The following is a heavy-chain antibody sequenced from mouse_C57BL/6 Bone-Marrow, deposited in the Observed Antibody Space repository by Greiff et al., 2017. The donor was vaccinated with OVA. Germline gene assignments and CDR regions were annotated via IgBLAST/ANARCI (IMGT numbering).Heavy chain of an antibody. D-gene: IGHD1-1*01. CDR1: GFNIKNTY. Sequence: EVKLVESVAELVRPGASVKLSCTASGFNIKNTYMHWVKQRPEQGLEWIGRIDPANGNTKYAPHFQGKATITAATSSNTAYLQLSILTSEDTAIYYCARPLHYYGSSYPDYWGQGTTLTVSS. CDR3: ARPLHYYGSSYPDY. J-gene: IGHJ2*01. V-gene: IGHV14-3*01. CDR2: IDPANGNT.